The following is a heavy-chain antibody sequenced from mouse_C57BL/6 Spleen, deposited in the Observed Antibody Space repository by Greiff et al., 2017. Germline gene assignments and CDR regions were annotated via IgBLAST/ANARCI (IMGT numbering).Heavy chain of an antibody. CDR1: GYTFTSYT. D-gene: IGHD4-1*01. Sequence: VQLQQSGAELARPGASVKMSCKASGYTFTSYTMHWVKQRPGKGLEWIGYINPSSGYTKYNQKFKDKATLTADKSSSTAYMQLSSLTSEDSAVYYYGITGTNGYFDYWGQGTTLTVSS. J-gene: IGHJ2*01. CDR2: INPSSGYT. V-gene: IGHV1-4*01. CDR3: GITGTNGYFDY.